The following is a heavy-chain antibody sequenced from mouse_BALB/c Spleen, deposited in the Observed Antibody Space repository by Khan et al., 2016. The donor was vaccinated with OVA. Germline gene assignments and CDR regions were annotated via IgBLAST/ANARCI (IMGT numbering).Heavy chain of an antibody. J-gene: IGHJ2*01. CDR2: ISYSGST. V-gene: IGHV3-2*02. CDR1: GYSITSGYG. D-gene: IGHD1-2*01. CDR3: ARTARIKY. Sequence: EVQLQESGPGLVKPSQSLSLTCTVTGYSITSGYGWNWIRQFPGNKLEWMGNISYSGSTNYNPSLKSRISITRDTSKNQFFLQLNSVTTEDTATSYCARTARIKYWGQGTTLTVSS.